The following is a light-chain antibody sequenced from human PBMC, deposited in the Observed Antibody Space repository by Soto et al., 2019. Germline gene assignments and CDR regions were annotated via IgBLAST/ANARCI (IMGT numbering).Light chain of an antibody. CDR3: QQRSNWPGT. J-gene: IGKJ2*01. CDR2: DAS. Sequence: EIVVTQSPATLSLSPGERATLSCRASQSVSTYVAWFQHKLGQAPRLLIYDASYSAIGVTARFSGGGSGTDFTLTISSLEPEDFEVYYCQQRSNWPGTFGRGTKLDIK. V-gene: IGKV3-11*01. CDR1: QSVSTY.